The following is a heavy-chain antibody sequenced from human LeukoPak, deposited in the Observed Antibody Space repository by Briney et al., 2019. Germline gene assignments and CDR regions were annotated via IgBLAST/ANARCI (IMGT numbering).Heavy chain of an antibody. D-gene: IGHD4-17*01. J-gene: IGHJ5*02. CDR1: GFTFSSYD. V-gene: IGHV3-48*01. CDR3: ASGYGDA. Sequence: GRSLRLSCAASGFTFSSYDMNWVRQAPGKGLEWVSYITNSSSTIYYADSVKGRFTVSRDNAKNSLYLQMNSLRAEDTAVCYCASGYGDAWGQGTLVTVSS. CDR2: ITNSSSTI.